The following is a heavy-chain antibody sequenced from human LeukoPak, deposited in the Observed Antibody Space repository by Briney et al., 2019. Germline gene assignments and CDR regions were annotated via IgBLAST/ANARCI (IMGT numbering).Heavy chain of an antibody. D-gene: IGHD5-12*01. CDR3: AKDQVGMVATNFDY. Sequence: GGSLRLSCAASGFTFSSYAMSWVRQAPGKGLEWVSAISGSGGSTYYADSVKGRFTISRDNSKNTLYLQMDSLRAEDTAVYYCAKDQVGMVATNFDYWGQGTLVTVSS. CDR1: GFTFSSYA. CDR2: ISGSGGST. V-gene: IGHV3-23*01. J-gene: IGHJ4*02.